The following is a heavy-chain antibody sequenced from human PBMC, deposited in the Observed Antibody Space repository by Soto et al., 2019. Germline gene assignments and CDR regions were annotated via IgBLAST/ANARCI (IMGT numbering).Heavy chain of an antibody. Sequence: EVQLLESGGGLVQPGGCLRLSCAASGFTFSAYAMSWVRQAPGKGLEWVSSVNVDDSTYYADSVKGWFTISRDNSKSTVFLELSRLRVEDTATFYGAKNYCFDHWGQGTQATVSS. J-gene: IGHJ4*02. CDR1: GFTFSAYA. CDR2: VNVDDST. V-gene: IGHV3-23*01. CDR3: AKNYCFDH.